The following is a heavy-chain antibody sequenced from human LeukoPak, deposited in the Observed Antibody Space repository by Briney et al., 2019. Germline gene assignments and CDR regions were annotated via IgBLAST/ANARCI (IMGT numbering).Heavy chain of an antibody. Sequence: WASVKVSCKASGYTFTGYYMHWVRQAPGQGLEWMGWINPNSGGTNYAQKLQGRVTMTTDTSTSTAYMELRSLRSDDTAVYYCARVKAPYYYDSEDGALFDYWGQGTLVTVSS. CDR2: INPNSGGT. D-gene: IGHD3-22*01. V-gene: IGHV1-2*02. CDR3: ARVKAPYYYDSEDGALFDY. CDR1: GYTFTGYY. J-gene: IGHJ4*02.